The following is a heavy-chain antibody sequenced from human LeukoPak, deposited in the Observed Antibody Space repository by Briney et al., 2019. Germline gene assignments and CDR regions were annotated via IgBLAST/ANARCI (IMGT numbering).Heavy chain of an antibody. CDR3: ARAPVGYYYDRGSFDY. CDR2: INPSGGST. V-gene: IGHV1-46*01. D-gene: IGHD3-22*01. J-gene: IGHJ4*02. CDR1: GYTFTSYY. Sequence: ASVKVSCKASGYTFTSYYMHWVRQAPGQGLEWMGIINPSGGSTSYAQKFQGRVTMTRDTSTSTVYMELSSLRSEDTAVYYCARAPVGYYYDRGSFDYWGQGTLVTVSS.